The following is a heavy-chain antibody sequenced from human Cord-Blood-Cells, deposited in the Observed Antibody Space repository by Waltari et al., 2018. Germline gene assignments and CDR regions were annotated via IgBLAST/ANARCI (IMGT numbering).Heavy chain of an antibody. D-gene: IGHD6-13*01. V-gene: IGHV4-34*01. J-gene: IGHJ1*01. Sequence: QVQLQQWGAGLLKPSETLSLTCAVYGGSFSGYYWGWIRQPPGKGLEWIGEINHSGSTNYNPSLKSRVTRSVDTSKNQFSLKLSSVTAADTAVYYCARLDSSSWYFQHWGQGTLVTVSS. CDR1: GGSFSGYY. CDR3: ARLDSSSWYFQH. CDR2: INHSGST.